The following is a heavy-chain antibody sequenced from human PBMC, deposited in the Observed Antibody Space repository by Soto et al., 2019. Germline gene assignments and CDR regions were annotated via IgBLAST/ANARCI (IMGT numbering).Heavy chain of an antibody. J-gene: IGHJ4*02. V-gene: IGHV3-23*01. CDR3: AKDQSYRSGYLDY. CDR1: GFTFSSYA. CDR2: ISGSGGST. D-gene: IGHD3-22*01. Sequence: GGSLRLSCAAPGFTFSSYAMSWVRQAPGKGLEWVSAISGSGGSTYYADSVKGRFTISRDNSKNTLYLQMNSLRAEDTAVYYCAKDQSYRSGYLDYWGQGTLVTVSS.